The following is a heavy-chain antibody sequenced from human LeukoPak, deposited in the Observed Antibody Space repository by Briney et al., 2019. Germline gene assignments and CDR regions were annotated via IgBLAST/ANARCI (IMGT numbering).Heavy chain of an antibody. CDR1: GFTFSSYA. V-gene: IGHV3-23*01. CDR3: AKDLFTGTTGWFDP. CDR2: IRDSGDRT. Sequence: GGSLRLSCVASGFTFSSYAMSWVRQAPGKGLEWVSCIRDSGDRTYYADSVKGRFTISRDNSKNTLYLQMNSPRAEDTAVYYCAKDLFTGTTGWFDPWGQGTLVTVSS. D-gene: IGHD1-7*01. J-gene: IGHJ5*02.